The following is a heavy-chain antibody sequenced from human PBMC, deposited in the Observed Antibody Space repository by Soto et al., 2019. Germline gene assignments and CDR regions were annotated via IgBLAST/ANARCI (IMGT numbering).Heavy chain of an antibody. CDR2: IYYSGST. D-gene: IGHD1-20*01. CDR3: ASLKVSKSYWFDP. V-gene: IGHV4-59*08. J-gene: IGHJ5*02. Sequence: QVQLQESGPGLVKPSETLSLTCTVSGGSISSYYWSWIRQPPGKGLEWIGYIYYSGSTNYNPSLKCRVTITVDTSKNPFPLKLSSVTAADTAVYDCASLKVSKSYWFDPWGQGTLVTVSS. CDR1: GGSISSYY.